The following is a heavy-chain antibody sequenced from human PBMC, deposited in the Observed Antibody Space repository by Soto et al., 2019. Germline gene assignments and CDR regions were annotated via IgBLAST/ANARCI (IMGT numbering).Heavy chain of an antibody. V-gene: IGHV1-8*01. CDR2: MNPNSGNT. CDR3: AREVANRFDP. J-gene: IGHJ5*02. Sequence: QVQLVQSGAEVKKPGASVKVSCKASGYTFTSYDINWVRQATGQGLEWMGWMNPNSGNTGYAQKFQGRVTMTRNTXXXXXXXXXXXLXXXXXXXYYCAREVANRFDPWGQGTLVTVSS. D-gene: IGHD3-10*01. CDR1: GYTFTSYD.